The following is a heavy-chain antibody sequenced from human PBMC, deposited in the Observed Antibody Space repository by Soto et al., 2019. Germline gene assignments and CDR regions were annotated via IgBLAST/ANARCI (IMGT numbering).Heavy chain of an antibody. Sequence: QVQLQESGPGLVEPSQTLSLTCTVSGGSITIGSYYWSWIRQHPGKGLEWIGYIFSSGSTYYTPSLKSRVTISLDTSKNQFSLRVSSVTAADTAVYYCARYETGIFDYWGQGTLVTVSS. CDR2: IFSSGST. CDR3: ARYETGIFDY. V-gene: IGHV4-31*03. CDR1: GGSITIGSYY. J-gene: IGHJ4*02. D-gene: IGHD7-27*01.